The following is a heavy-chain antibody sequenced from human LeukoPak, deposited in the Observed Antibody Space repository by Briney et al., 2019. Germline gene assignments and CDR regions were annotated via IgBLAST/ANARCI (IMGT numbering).Heavy chain of an antibody. D-gene: IGHD6-19*01. CDR1: GGTFSSYA. J-gene: IGHJ6*02. CDR3: ARGITQQWLVRYYYYGMDA. V-gene: IGHV1-69*13. CDR2: IIPIFGTA. Sequence: ASVKVSCKASGGTFSSYAISWVRQAPGQGLEWMGGIIPIFGTANYAQKFQGRVTITADESTSTAYMELSSLRSEDTAVYYCARGITQQWLVRYYYYGMDAWGQGTTVTVSS.